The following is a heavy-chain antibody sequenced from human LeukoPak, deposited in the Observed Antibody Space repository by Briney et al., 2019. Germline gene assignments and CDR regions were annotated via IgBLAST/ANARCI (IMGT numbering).Heavy chain of an antibody. CDR1: GFTFSSYG. J-gene: IGHJ4*02. D-gene: IGHD3-16*02. V-gene: IGHV3-30*18. CDR2: ISYDGSNK. Sequence: GGSLRLSCAASGFTFSSYGMHWVRQAPGKGLEWVAVISYDGSNKYYADSVKGRFTISRDNSKNTLYLQMNSLRAEDTAVYYCAKDLMITFGGVIVTGGQGTLVTVSS. CDR3: AKDLMITFGGVIVT.